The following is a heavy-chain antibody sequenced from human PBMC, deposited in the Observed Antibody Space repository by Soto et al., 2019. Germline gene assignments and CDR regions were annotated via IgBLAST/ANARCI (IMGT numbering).Heavy chain of an antibody. CDR3: ARLSRTYYDDTQDDAFDI. Sequence: GESLKISCKGSGYTFTNYWIGWVRQMPGKGLEWMGIIYPGDSDTRYSPYFQGQVTVSADKSISTAYLQWSSLKASDTAMYYCARLSRTYYDDTQDDAFDIWGQGTMVTVSS. J-gene: IGHJ3*02. V-gene: IGHV5-51*01. D-gene: IGHD3-16*01. CDR2: IYPGDSDT. CDR1: GYTFTNYW.